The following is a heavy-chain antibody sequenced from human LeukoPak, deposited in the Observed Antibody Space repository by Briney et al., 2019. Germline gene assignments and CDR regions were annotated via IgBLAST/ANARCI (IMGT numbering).Heavy chain of an antibody. V-gene: IGHV4-39*02. J-gene: IGHJ4*02. Sequence: SETLSLTCTVSGDSINYVAYYWAWIRQPPGKGLEWIGNVYYTGSTSYNASLKSRATISLDTSENHFSLSLSSVTAADTAVYYCALGGNRLFFDYWGQGTLVTVSS. CDR1: GDSINYVAYY. CDR3: ALGGNRLFFDY. D-gene: IGHD4-23*01. CDR2: VYYTGST.